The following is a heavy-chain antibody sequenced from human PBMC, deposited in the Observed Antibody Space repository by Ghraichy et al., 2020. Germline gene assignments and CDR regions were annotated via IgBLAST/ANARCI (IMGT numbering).Heavy chain of an antibody. CDR2: INHSGST. V-gene: IGHV4-34*01. CDR3: ARSRAPERITMVRGVISHYGMDV. Sequence: SETLSLTCAVYGGSFSGYYWSWIRQPPGKGLEWIGEINHSGSTNYNPSLKSRVTISVDTSKNQFSLKLSSVTAADTAVYYCARSRAPERITMVRGVISHYGMDVWGQGTTVTVSS. D-gene: IGHD3-10*01. CDR1: GGSFSGYY. J-gene: IGHJ6*02.